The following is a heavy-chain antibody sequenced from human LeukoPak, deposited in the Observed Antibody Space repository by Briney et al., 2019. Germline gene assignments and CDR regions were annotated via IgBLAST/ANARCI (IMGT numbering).Heavy chain of an antibody. CDR1: GGTFSSYA. Sequence: SVKVSCKASGGTFSSYAISWVRQAPGQGLEWMGGIIPIFGTANYAQNFQGRVTITADKSTSTAYMELSSLRSEDTAVYYCARHITMVRGVIGSYYYYGMDVWGKGTTVTVSS. D-gene: IGHD3-10*01. J-gene: IGHJ6*04. CDR3: ARHITMVRGVIGSYYYYGMDV. V-gene: IGHV1-69*06. CDR2: IIPIFGTA.